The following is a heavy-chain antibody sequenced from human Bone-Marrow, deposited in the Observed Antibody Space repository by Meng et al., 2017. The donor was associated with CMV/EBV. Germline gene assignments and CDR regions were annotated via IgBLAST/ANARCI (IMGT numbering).Heavy chain of an antibody. Sequence: KVSCKASAYTFTGYYIHWVRQAPGQGPEWMGWINPNSGDTNYAQKFQGRVTMTGDTSITTAYMELSRLRSDDTAVYYCARVLGHFDHWGQGTLVTVSS. CDR2: INPNSGDT. J-gene: IGHJ4*02. CDR1: AYTFTGYY. V-gene: IGHV1-2*02. D-gene: IGHD3-16*01. CDR3: ARVLGHFDH.